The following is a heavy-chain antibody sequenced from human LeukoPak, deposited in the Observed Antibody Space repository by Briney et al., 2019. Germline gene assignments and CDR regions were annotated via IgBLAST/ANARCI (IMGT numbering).Heavy chain of an antibody. Sequence: GGSLRLSCAASGCTFSSYAMHWVRQAPGKGVEWVAVISYDGSNKYYAVSVKGRFTISRDNSKNTLYLQMNSRRAEDMAVYYCARDRTAVASGGMDVWGKGTTVTVSS. D-gene: IGHD6-19*01. CDR3: ARDRTAVASGGMDV. CDR1: GCTFSSYA. J-gene: IGHJ6*04. V-gene: IGHV3-30*04. CDR2: ISYDGSNK.